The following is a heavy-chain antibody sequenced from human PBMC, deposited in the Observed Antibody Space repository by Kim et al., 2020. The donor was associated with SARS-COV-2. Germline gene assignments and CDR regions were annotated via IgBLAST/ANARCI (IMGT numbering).Heavy chain of an antibody. CDR3: TRSTYYYDSIGYYYLQSVYYFDY. D-gene: IGHD3-22*01. J-gene: IGHJ4*02. CDR1: GFTFSGSA. CDR2: IRSKANSYAT. Sequence: GGSLRLSCAASGFTFSGSAMHWVRQASGKGLEWVGRIRSKANSYATAYAASVKGRFTISRDDSKNTAYLQMNSLKTEDTAVYYCTRSTYYYDSIGYYYLQSVYYFDYWGQGTLVTVSS. V-gene: IGHV3-73*01.